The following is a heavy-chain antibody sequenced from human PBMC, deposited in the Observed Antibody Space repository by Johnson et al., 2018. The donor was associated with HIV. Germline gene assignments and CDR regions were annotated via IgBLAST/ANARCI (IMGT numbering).Heavy chain of an antibody. J-gene: IGHJ3*02. V-gene: IGHV3-30-3*01. CDR2: ISYDGSNK. Sequence: QVQLVESGGGLVQPGGSLRLSCAASGFTFSSYAMHWVRHAPGKGLEWVAVISYDGSNKYYADSVKGRFTISRDNSKNTLYLQMNSLRAEDTAVYYCARDHPVVAERTGAFDIWGQGTMVTVSS. D-gene: IGHD2-15*01. CDR1: GFTFSSYA. CDR3: ARDHPVVAERTGAFDI.